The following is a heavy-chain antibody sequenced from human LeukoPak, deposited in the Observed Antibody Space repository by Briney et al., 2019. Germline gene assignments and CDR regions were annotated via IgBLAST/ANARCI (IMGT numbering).Heavy chain of an antibody. D-gene: IGHD5-12*01. V-gene: IGHV3-7*01. CDR3: ARDVDSYYMDV. CDR2: IKQDGSEK. J-gene: IGHJ6*03. CDR1: GFTFSTYW. Sequence: AGGSLRLSCAASGFTFSTYWMSWVRQAPGMGLEWVANIKQDGSEKRYVDSVRGRFTISRDNSKNTLYLQMNSLKTEDTAVYYCARDVDSYYMDVWGKGTTVTISS.